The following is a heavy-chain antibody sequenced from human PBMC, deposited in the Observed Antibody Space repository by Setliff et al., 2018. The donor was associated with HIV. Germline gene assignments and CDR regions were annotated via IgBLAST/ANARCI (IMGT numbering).Heavy chain of an antibody. V-gene: IGHV4-34*01. Sequence: PSETLSLTCAVYGGSFSGYYWSWIRQPPGKGLEWIGEINHSGRINCNPSLKSRVTVSVDTSKNQFSLKLSFVTAADTAVYYCARGYSSSYYFDYWGQGTLVTV. CDR3: ARGYSSSYYFDY. CDR2: INHSGRI. CDR1: GGSFSGYY. J-gene: IGHJ4*02. D-gene: IGHD6-13*01.